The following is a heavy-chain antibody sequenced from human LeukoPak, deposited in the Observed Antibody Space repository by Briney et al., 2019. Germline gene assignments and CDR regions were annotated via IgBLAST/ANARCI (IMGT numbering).Heavy chain of an antibody. CDR1: GFTFSSYV. Sequence: PGGSLRLSCAASGFTFSSYVMNWVRQAPGKGLEWVSGISGSGGSTYYADSVKGRFTISRDNSKNTLYLQMNSLRAEDTAVYYCAKDTVIGYSYGRIVYWAQGTLVTVSS. J-gene: IGHJ4*02. V-gene: IGHV3-23*01. CDR3: AKDTVIGYSYGRIVY. D-gene: IGHD5-18*01. CDR2: ISGSGGST.